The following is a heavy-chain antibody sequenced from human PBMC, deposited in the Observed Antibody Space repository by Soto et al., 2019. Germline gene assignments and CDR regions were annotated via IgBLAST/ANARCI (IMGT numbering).Heavy chain of an antibody. CDR1: GGTFSSYA. J-gene: IGHJ6*01. V-gene: IGHV1-69*13. CDR2: IIPIFGTA. Sequence: GASVKVSCKASGGTFSSYAISWVRQAPGQGLEWMGGIIPIFGTANYAQKFQGRVTITADESTSTAYMELSSLRSEDTAVYYCARDPRINHIVATYLYYYDGMDFWGQGTTVTGSS. D-gene: IGHD5-12*01. CDR3: ARDPRINHIVATYLYYYDGMDF.